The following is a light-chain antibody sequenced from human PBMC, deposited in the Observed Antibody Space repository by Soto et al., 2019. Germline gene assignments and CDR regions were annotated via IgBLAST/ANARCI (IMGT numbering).Light chain of an antibody. CDR2: DTS. CDR1: QYISDN. V-gene: IGKV3-11*01. Sequence: EVVTTQSPATLSVSPGERATLSCRASQYISDNLAWYQQKPGQAPRLLIYDTSNRVTGIPARFSGSGSGTDFTLTISSLEPEDFAVYYCQQRSNWPLTFGGGTKVDI. CDR3: QQRSNWPLT. J-gene: IGKJ4*01.